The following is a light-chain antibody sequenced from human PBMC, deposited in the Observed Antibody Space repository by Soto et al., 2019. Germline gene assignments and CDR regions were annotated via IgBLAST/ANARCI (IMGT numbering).Light chain of an antibody. CDR1: SSNIGAGYD. CDR3: QSYDSLSGSRV. Sequence: QSVLTQPPSVSGAPGQRITISCTGSSSNIGAGYDVHWYQQLPGTAPKLLIYGNTNRPSGVPDRFSGSKSGTSASLAITGLQAEDEADYYCQSYDSLSGSRVFGGGTKLTVL. CDR2: GNT. V-gene: IGLV1-40*01. J-gene: IGLJ3*02.